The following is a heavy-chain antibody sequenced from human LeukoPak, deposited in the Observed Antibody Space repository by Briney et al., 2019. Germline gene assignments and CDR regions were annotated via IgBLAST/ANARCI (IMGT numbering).Heavy chain of an antibody. CDR2: ISYDGSNK. CDR3: AKDHYWSIDY. V-gene: IGHV3-30-3*01. Sequence: PGRSLRLSCAASGFTFSSYAMHWDRQAPGKGLEWVAVISYDGSNKYYADSVKGRFTISRDNSKNTLYLQMNSLRAEDTGVYYCAKDHYWSIDYWGRGTLVTVSS. D-gene: IGHD3-3*01. CDR1: GFTFSSYA. J-gene: IGHJ4*02.